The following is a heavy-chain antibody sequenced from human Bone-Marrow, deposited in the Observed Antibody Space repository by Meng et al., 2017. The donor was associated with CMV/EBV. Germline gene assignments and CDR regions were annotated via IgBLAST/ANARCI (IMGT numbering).Heavy chain of an antibody. J-gene: IGHJ4*02. CDR2: INHSGST. CDR3: ARHQGGSTSRFNFDY. Sequence: GSLRLSCAVYGGSFSGYYWSWIRQPPGKGLEWIGEINHSGSTNYNPSLKSRVTISVDTSKNQFSLKLSSVTAADTAVYYCARHQGGSTSRFNFDYWGQGTPVTVSS. D-gene: IGHD2-2*01. V-gene: IGHV4-34*01. CDR1: GGSFSGYY.